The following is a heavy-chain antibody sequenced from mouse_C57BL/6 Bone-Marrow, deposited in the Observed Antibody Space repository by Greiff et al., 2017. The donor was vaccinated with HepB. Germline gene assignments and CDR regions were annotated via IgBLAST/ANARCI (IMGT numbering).Heavy chain of an antibody. J-gene: IGHJ3*01. CDR1: GFTFSDFY. CDR3: ARDAPEGIWFAY. V-gene: IGHV7-1*01. Sequence: EVKLMESGGGLVQSGRSLRLSCATSGFTFSDFYMEWVRQAPGKGLEWIAASRNKANDYTTEYSASVKGRFIVSRDTSQSILYLQMNALRAEDTAIYYCARDAPEGIWFAYWGQGTLVTVSA. CDR2: SRNKANDYTT.